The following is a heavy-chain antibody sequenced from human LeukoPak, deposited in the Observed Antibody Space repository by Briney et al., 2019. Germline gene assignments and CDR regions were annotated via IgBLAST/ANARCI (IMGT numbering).Heavy chain of an antibody. V-gene: IGHV3-30*02. D-gene: IGHD2-2*01. CDR1: GFTFSSYG. J-gene: IGHJ4*02. CDR3: AKSQQYCSSTSCSIFDY. Sequence: GGSLRLSCAASGFTFSSYGMHWVRQAPGKGLEWVAFIRYDGSNKYYADSVKGRFTISRDNSRNTLYLQMNSLRAEDTAVYYCAKSQQYCSSTSCSIFDYWGQGTLVTVSS. CDR2: IRYDGSNK.